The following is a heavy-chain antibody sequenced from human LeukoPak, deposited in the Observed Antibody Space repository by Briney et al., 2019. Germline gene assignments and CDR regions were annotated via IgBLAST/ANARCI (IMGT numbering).Heavy chain of an antibody. J-gene: IGHJ1*01. V-gene: IGHV3-48*03. D-gene: IGHD3-22*01. CDR2: ISSSSSTI. CDR1: GFTFSSYE. Sequence: GGSLRLSCAASGFTFSSYEMNWVRQAPGKGLEWVSYISSSSSTIYYADSVKGRFTISRDNAKNSLYLQMNSLRAEDTAVYYCARDGRYYYDSSGLYFQHWGQGTLVTVSS. CDR3: ARDGRYYYDSSGLYFQH.